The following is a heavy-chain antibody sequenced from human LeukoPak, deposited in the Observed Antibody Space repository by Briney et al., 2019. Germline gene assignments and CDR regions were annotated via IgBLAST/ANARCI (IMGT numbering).Heavy chain of an antibody. CDR3: AKGLKLDSSGYYAFFSFDY. CDR2: ISYDGSNK. J-gene: IGHJ4*02. D-gene: IGHD3-22*01. V-gene: IGHV3-30*18. Sequence: PGRSLRLSCAASGFTFSSYGMHWVRQAPGKGLEWVAVISYDGSNKYYADSVKGRFTISRDNSKNTLFLQMNSLRAAETAVYYCAKGLKLDSSGYYAFFSFDYWGQGTLVTVSS. CDR1: GFTFSSYG.